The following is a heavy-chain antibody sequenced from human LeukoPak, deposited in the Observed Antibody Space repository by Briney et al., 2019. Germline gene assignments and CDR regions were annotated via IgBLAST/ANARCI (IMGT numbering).Heavy chain of an antibody. J-gene: IGHJ5*02. D-gene: IGHD3-22*01. V-gene: IGHV3-30-3*01. Sequence: AGGSLRLSCAASGFTFSSYAMHWVRQAPGKGLEWVAVISYDGSNKYYADSVKGRFTISRDNSKNTLYLQMNSLRAEDTAVYYCARRLLVVITRDWFDPWGQGTLVTVSS. CDR2: ISYDGSNK. CDR3: ARRLLVVITRDWFDP. CDR1: GFTFSSYA.